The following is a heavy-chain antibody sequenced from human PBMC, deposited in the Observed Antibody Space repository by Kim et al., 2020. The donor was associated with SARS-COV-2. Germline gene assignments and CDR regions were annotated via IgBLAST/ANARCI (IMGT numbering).Heavy chain of an antibody. CDR2: IYYSGST. J-gene: IGHJ2*01. Sequence: SETLSLTCTVSGGSISSSSYYWGWIRQPPGKGLEWIGSIYYSGSTYYNPSLKSRVTISVDTSKNQFSLKMRSVTAADTAVYYCARLGCSSTSCYPHFDLWGRDTMVTDCS. CDR1: GGSISSSSYY. V-gene: IGHV4-39*01. D-gene: IGHD2-2*01. CDR3: ARLGCSSTSCYPHFDL.